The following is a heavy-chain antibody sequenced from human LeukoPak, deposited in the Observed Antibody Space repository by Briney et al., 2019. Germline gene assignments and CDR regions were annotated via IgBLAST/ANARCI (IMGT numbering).Heavy chain of an antibody. CDR3: ARGTARRPYYFDY. CDR2: IYHSGST. Sequence: PSETLSLTCTVSGYSISSGYYWGWIRQPPGKGLEWIGSIYHSGSTYYNPSLKSRVTISVDTSKNQFSLKLSSVTAADTAVYYCARGTARRPYYFDYWGQGTLVTVSS. CDR1: GYSISSGYY. J-gene: IGHJ4*02. D-gene: IGHD1-1*01. V-gene: IGHV4-38-2*02.